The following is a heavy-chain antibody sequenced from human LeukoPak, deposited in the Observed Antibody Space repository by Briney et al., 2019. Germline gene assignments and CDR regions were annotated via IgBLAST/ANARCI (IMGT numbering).Heavy chain of an antibody. CDR1: GNCITSYW. CDR3: ARRAVRGVIMSLFDY. Sequence: GESLKISCKGSGNCITSYWLDWVRQLPGEGVELMVIIYPGDADTRYSPSFQGRVAISGDKSISTAYLEWSSLKAADTAIYYCARRAVRGVIMSLFDYWGQGTLVTVS. J-gene: IGHJ4*02. CDR2: IYPGDADT. V-gene: IGHV5-51*01. D-gene: IGHD3-10*01.